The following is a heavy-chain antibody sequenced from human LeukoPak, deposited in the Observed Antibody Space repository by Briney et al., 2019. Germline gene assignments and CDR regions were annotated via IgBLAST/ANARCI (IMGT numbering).Heavy chain of an antibody. D-gene: IGHD4-17*01. CDR1: SDSISSGDYY. Sequence: SETLSLTCTVSSDSISSGDYYWSWIRQPAGEGLEFIGYINKKGGTFYNPPLKSRVSISIDTSKNQFSLKPTSVTAADTAVYFCAREHKSYGDYPYYFDSWGQGTLVTVSS. CDR2: INKKGGT. CDR3: AREHKSYGDYPYYFDS. V-gene: IGHV4-30-4*01. J-gene: IGHJ4*02.